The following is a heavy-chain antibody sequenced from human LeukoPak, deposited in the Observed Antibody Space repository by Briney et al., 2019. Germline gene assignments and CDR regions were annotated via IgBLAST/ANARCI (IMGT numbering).Heavy chain of an antibody. Sequence: ASVKVSCKASGGTFSSYAISWVRQAPGQGLEWMGWISAYNGNTNCAQKLQGRVTMTTDTSTSTAYMELRSLRSDDTAVYYCARGGYDILTGYPFDPWGQGTLVTVSS. CDR2: ISAYNGNT. CDR3: ARGGYDILTGYPFDP. J-gene: IGHJ5*02. V-gene: IGHV1-18*01. CDR1: GGTFSSYA. D-gene: IGHD3-9*01.